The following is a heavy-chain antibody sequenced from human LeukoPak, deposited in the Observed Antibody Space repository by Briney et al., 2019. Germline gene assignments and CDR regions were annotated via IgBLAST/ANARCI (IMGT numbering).Heavy chain of an antibody. CDR1: GFTVSSNY. CDR3: ASSLGYDDAFDI. Sequence: PRGSLRLSCAASGFTVSSNYMSWVPQAPGKGLEGVSVIYSGGSTYYADSVKGRFTISRDNSKNSLYLKMNSLRAEDTAVYYCASSLGYDDAFDIWGQGTMVTVSS. CDR2: IYSGGST. V-gene: IGHV3-53*01. D-gene: IGHD5-12*01. J-gene: IGHJ3*02.